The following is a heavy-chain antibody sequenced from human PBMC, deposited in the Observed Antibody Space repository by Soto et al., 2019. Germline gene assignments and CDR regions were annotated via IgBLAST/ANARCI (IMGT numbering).Heavy chain of an antibody. J-gene: IGHJ6*03. CDR1: GGSISSYY. Sequence: QVQLQESGPGLVKPSETLSLTCTVSGGSISSYYWSWIRQPPGKGLEWIGYIYYSGSTNYNPSLKGRVTIPVDQSKNQFSLELSSVTAADTAVYFCARSNPYYDFWSGSTSYYYYYMDRWGKGTTVTVSS. D-gene: IGHD3-3*01. CDR3: ARSNPYYDFWSGSTSYYYYYMDR. CDR2: IYYSGST. V-gene: IGHV4-59*08.